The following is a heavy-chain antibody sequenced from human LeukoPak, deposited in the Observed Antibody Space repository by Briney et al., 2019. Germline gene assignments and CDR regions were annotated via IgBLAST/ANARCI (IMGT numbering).Heavy chain of an antibody. J-gene: IGHJ3*02. CDR1: GFTFDDYA. CDR3: AKDIYGDNVGNAFDI. V-gene: IGHV3-9*01. Sequence: PGGSLRLSCAASGFTFDDYAMHWVRQAPGKGLEWVSGISWNSGSIGYADSVKGRFTISRDNAKNSLYLQMNSLRAEDTALYYCAKDIYGDNVGNAFDIWGQGTMVTVSS. CDR2: ISWNSGSI. D-gene: IGHD4-17*01.